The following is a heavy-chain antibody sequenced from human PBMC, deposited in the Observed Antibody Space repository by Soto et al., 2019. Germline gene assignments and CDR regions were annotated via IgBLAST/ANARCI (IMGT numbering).Heavy chain of an antibody. CDR1: GGSFSGYY. D-gene: IGHD6-13*01. CDR3: ARGSWLALAAAGTGYFDY. J-gene: IGHJ4*02. Sequence: SETLSLTCAVYGGSFSGYYWSWIRQPPGKGLEWIGEINHSGSTNYNPSLKSRVTISVDTSKNQFSLKLSSVTAADTAVYYCARGSWLALAAAGTGYFDYWGQGTLVTVSS. CDR2: INHSGST. V-gene: IGHV4-34*01.